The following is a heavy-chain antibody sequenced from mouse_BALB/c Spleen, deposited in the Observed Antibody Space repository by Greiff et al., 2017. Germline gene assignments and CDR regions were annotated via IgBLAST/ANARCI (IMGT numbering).Heavy chain of an antibody. CDR2: IFPGTGTT. J-gene: IGHJ3*01. CDR1: GYTFTSYW. D-gene: IGHD1-1*01. Sequence: VKLMESGAELVKPGASVTLSCTTSGYTFTSYWIQWVKQRPGQGLGWIGEIFPGTGTTYYNEKFKGKATLTIDTSSSTAYMQLSILTAEDSAVYFCASKRGGYSPFAYWGQGTLVTVSA. CDR3: ASKRGGYSPFAY. V-gene: IGHV1S132*01.